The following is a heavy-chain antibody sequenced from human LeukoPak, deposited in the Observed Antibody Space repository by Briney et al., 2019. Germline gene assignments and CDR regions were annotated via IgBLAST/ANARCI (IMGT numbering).Heavy chain of an antibody. V-gene: IGHV3-7*01. CDR2: IKKTGSET. CDR3: AREDGYCSGGNCYSYFDS. Sequence: PGGSLRLSCAASGFTFSSYAMHWVRQAPGKGLEWVAYIKKTGSETYYVDSVKGRFTITRDNTRNSLFLQMYSLRAEDMAVYFCAREDGYCSGGNCYSYFDSWGQGTLVTVSS. CDR1: GFTFSSYA. D-gene: IGHD2-15*01. J-gene: IGHJ4*02.